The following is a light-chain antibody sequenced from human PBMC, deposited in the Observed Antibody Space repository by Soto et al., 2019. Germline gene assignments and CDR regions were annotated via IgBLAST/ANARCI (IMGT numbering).Light chain of an antibody. J-gene: IGKJ1*01. Sequence: DIQMTQSPSTLSASVGDRVTITCRASQSISTSLAWYQQKPGKAPKVLIYKASSLESGVPSRFSGSGSGTEFTLTISSLQPDDFATYYCQHCDSYWTFGQGTKVDIK. CDR3: QHCDSYWT. CDR1: QSISTS. CDR2: KAS. V-gene: IGKV1-5*03.